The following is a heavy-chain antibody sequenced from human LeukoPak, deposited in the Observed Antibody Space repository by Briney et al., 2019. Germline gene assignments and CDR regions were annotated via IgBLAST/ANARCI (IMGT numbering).Heavy chain of an antibody. D-gene: IGHD1-1*01. CDR1: GGFISSYY. CDR3: ARELWTSYRNRGTIEYYLDY. J-gene: IGHJ4*02. Sequence: SETLSLTCTVSGGFISSYYWTWIRQPPGKGLEWIGYIYSSGSTSHSPSLKSRVTISVDTSKNQFSLKLSSVTAADTAVYYCARELWTSYRNRGTIEYYLDYWGQGTLVTVSS. CDR2: IYSSGST. V-gene: IGHV4-59*01.